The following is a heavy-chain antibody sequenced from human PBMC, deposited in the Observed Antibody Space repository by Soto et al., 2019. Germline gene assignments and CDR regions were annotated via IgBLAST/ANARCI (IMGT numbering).Heavy chain of an antibody. CDR3: ARGGVDYYDSSGYYFSPYYFDY. V-gene: IGHV4-30-2*01. Sequence: QLQLQESGSGLVKPSQTLSLTCAVSGGSISSGGYSWSWIRQPPGKGLEWIGYIYHSGSTYYNPSLKGRVTISVDRSKNQFSLKLGSVTAADTAVYYCARGGVDYYDSSGYYFSPYYFDYWGQGTLVTVSS. J-gene: IGHJ4*02. CDR1: GGSISSGGYS. CDR2: IYHSGST. D-gene: IGHD3-22*01.